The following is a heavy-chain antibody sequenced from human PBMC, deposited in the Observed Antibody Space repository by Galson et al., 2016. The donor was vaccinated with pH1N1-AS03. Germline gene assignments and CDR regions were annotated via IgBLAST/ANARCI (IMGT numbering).Heavy chain of an antibody. Sequence: SLRLSCAASGFTFSTYWMSWVRQAPGKGLEWVANVKQDATEKYYVDSVKGRFTISRDNAKKSLYLQINTVRAEDTAFYYCVKAGGWPLDYWGQGSLVTVSS. J-gene: IGHJ4*02. CDR3: VKAGGWPLDY. V-gene: IGHV3-7*03. D-gene: IGHD6-19*01. CDR1: GFTFSTYW. CDR2: VKQDATEK.